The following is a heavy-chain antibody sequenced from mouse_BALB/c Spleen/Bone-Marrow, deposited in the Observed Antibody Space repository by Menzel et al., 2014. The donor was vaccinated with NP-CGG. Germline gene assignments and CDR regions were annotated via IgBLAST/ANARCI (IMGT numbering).Heavy chain of an antibody. Sequence: QVQLQQSGPGLVQPPQSLSITCTVSGFSLTTYGVHWVRQSPGKGLEWLGVIWSGGSTDYNAAFISRLSISKDNSKSQVFFKMNSLQANDTAIYYCARINYGSRRYWYFGVWGAGTTVTVSS. CDR3: ARINYGSRRYWYFGV. CDR2: IWSGGST. D-gene: IGHD1-1*01. CDR1: GFSLTTYG. J-gene: IGHJ1*01. V-gene: IGHV2-2*02.